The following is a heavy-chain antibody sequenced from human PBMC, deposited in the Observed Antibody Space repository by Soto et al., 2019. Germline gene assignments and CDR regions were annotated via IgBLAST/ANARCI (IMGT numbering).Heavy chain of an antibody. D-gene: IGHD3-3*02. J-gene: IGHJ6*02. CDR1: GFTFSSYA. Sequence: GGSLRLSCAASGFTFSSYAMSWVRQAPGKGLEWVSAISGSGGSTYYADSVKGRFTISRDNSKNTLYLQMNSLRAEDTAVYYCANHAAFGFHYGMDVWGQGTTVTVSS. CDR3: ANHAAFGFHYGMDV. CDR2: ISGSGGST. V-gene: IGHV3-23*01.